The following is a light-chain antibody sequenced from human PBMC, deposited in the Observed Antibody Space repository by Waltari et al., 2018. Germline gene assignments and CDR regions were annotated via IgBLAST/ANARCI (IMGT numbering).Light chain of an antibody. V-gene: IGLV2-8*01. J-gene: IGLJ2*01. Sequence: QSALTHPPSASGSPGQSVTISCTGTSSDVGGYNSVPWYQQHPGKAPKLMIYEVSKRPSGVPDRFSGSKSGNTASLTVSGLQAEDEADYYCSSYAGSNNGVFGGGTKLTVL. CDR2: EVS. CDR3: SSYAGSNNGV. CDR1: SSDVGGYNS.